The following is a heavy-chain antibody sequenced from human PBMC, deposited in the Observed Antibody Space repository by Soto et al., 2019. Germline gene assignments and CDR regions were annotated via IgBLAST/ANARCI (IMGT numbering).Heavy chain of an antibody. CDR3: ARVKDGYCTNGVCYTSAEYFQH. J-gene: IGHJ1*01. Sequence: GGSLRLSCAASGFTFSSHWMHWVRQAPGKGLVWVSRINSDGSSTSYADSVKGRFTISRDNAKNTLYLQMNSLRAEDTAVYYCARVKDGYCTNGVCYTSAEYFQHWGQGTLVTVSS. V-gene: IGHV3-74*01. CDR1: GFTFSSHW. CDR2: INSDGSST. D-gene: IGHD2-8*01.